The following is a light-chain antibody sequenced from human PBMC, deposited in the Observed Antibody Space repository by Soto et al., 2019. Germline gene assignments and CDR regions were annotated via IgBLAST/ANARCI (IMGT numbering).Light chain of an antibody. J-gene: IGKJ1*01. V-gene: IGKV3D-15*01. CDR2: RTS. Sequence: EIVLTQSPGTLSLSPGERVTLSCGASQSVSSSYLAWYQQKPGQAPRLLIYRTSTRATGIPARFSGSGSGTEFTLTISSLQSEDFAVYYCQQYNNWGTFGQGTKVEIK. CDR3: QQYNNWGT. CDR1: QSVSSSY.